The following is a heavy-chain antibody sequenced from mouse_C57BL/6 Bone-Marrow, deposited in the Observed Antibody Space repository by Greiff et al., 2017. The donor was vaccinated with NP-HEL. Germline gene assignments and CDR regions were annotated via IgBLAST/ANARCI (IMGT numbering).Heavy chain of an antibody. Sequence: VQLQQSGTVLARPGASVKMSCKTSGYTFTSYWMHWVKQRPGQGLEWIGAIYPGNSDPSYNQKFKGKAKLTAVTAASTAYMELSSLTNEDSAVYYCTSQRVVAPLDYWGQGTTRTVSS. D-gene: IGHD1-1*01. CDR2: IYPGNSDP. J-gene: IGHJ2*01. V-gene: IGHV1-5*01. CDR3: TSQRVVAPLDY. CDR1: GYTFTSYW.